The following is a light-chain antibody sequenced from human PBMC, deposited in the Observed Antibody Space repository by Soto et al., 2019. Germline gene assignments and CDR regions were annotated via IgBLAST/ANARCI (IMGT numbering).Light chain of an antibody. Sequence: DIQMTQSPSTLSASVGDRVTITCRASQSISTWLAWYQQKPGKAPKLLIYKASSVESGVPSRFTGRGSGTEFTLTISSLQPDDFATYYCQQYNGYSPRTFGQGTKVEIK. CDR3: QQYNGYSPRT. CDR2: KAS. J-gene: IGKJ1*01. CDR1: QSISTW. V-gene: IGKV1-5*03.